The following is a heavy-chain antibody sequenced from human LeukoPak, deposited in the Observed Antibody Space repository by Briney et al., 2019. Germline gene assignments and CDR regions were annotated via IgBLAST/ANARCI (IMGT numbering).Heavy chain of an antibody. D-gene: IGHD4-17*01. CDR2: ISGSGGST. V-gene: IGHV3-23*01. CDR3: HSDYYGDYEGVDAFDI. Sequence: GGSLRLSCAASGFTFSSYAMSWVRQAPGKGLEWVSAISGSGGSTYYADSVKSRFTISRDNSKNTLYLQMNSLRAEDTAVYYCHSDYYGDYEGVDAFDIWGQGTMVTVSS. J-gene: IGHJ3*02. CDR1: GFTFSSYA.